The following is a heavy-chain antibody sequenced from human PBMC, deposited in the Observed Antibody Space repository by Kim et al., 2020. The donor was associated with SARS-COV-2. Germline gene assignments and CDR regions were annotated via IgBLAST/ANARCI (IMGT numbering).Heavy chain of an antibody. J-gene: IGHJ4*02. Sequence: GGSLRLSCAASGFTFSSYSMNWVRQAPGKGLEWVSSISSSSSYIYYADSVKGRFTISRDNAKNSLYLQMNSLRAEDTAVYYCARDIYVDTAMDDYWGQGTLVTVSS. D-gene: IGHD5-18*01. CDR3: ARDIYVDTAMDDY. CDR1: GFTFSSYS. V-gene: IGHV3-21*01. CDR2: ISSSSSYI.